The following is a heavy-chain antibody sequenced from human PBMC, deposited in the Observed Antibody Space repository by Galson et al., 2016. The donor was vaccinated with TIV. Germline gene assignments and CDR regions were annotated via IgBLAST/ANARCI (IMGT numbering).Heavy chain of an antibody. CDR3: ARSGDYSYYFYYMDV. D-gene: IGHD4-17*01. Sequence: SVKVSCKASGYSFTAFTMNWVRQAPGQGLEWMGWINTRNGNPTYAQGFTGRFVFSLDASVSTAYLQINSLKPEDTAVYYCARSGDYSYYFYYMDVWAKGTTVTVSS. J-gene: IGHJ6*03. CDR2: INTRNGNP. V-gene: IGHV7-4-1*02. CDR1: GYSFTAFT.